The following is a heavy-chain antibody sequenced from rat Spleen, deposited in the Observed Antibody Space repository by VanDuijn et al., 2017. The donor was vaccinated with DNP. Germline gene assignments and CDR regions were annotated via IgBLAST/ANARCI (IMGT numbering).Heavy chain of an antibody. CDR1: GFSLTHYG. Sequence: QVQLKESGPGLVQPSQTLSLTCTVSGFSLTHYGVIWVRQSPGKGLEWMGGIWGDGSTNYYSALKSRLSISRDTSKSQVFLKMNSLQTEDTATYYCARAVGTVALDYWGQGVMVTVSS. V-gene: IGHV2-13*01. CDR3: ARAVGTVALDY. D-gene: IGHD1-3*01. J-gene: IGHJ2*01. CDR2: IWGDGST.